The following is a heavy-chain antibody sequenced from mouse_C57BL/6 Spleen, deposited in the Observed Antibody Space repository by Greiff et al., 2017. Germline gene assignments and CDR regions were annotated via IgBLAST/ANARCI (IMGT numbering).Heavy chain of an antibody. D-gene: IGHD1-1*01. CDR2: IGPGSGST. CDR1: GYTFTDYY. J-gene: IGHJ4*01. V-gene: IGHV1-77*01. Sequence: QVQLQQSGAELVKPGASVKISCKASGYTFTDYYINWVKQRPGQGLEWIGKIGPGSGSTYYNEKFKGKATLTADKSSSTAYMQLSSLTSEDSAVYFCAAENLYCYGSRGYYAMDYWGQGTSGTVAA. CDR3: AAENLYCYGSRGYYAMDY.